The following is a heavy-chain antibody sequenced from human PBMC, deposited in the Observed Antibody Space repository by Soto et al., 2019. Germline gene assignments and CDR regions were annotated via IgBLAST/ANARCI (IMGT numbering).Heavy chain of an antibody. J-gene: IGHJ4*02. CDR2: IIPIFGTA. CDR3: ARALVGATFSFDY. V-gene: IGHV1-69*13. CDR1: GGTFSSYA. Sequence: SVKVSCKASGGTFSSYAISWVRQAPGQGLEWMGGIIPIFGTANYAQKFQGRVTITADESTSTAYMELSSLSSEDTAVYYCARALVGATFSFDYWGQGTLVTVSS. D-gene: IGHD1-26*01.